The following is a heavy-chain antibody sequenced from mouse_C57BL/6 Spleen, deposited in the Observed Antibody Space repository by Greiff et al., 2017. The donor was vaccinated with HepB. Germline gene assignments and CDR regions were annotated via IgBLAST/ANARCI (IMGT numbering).Heavy chain of an antibody. V-gene: IGHV5-4*03. J-gene: IGHJ4*01. CDR3: ARVFITTVVATKGAMDY. D-gene: IGHD1-1*01. CDR2: ISDGGSYT. Sequence: EVMLVESGGGLVKPGGSLKLSCAASGFTFSSYAMSWVRQTPEKRLEWVATISDGGSYTYYPDNVKGRFTISRDNAKNNLYLQMSHLKSEDTAMYDCARVFITTVVATKGAMDYWGQGTSVTVSS. CDR1: GFTFSSYA.